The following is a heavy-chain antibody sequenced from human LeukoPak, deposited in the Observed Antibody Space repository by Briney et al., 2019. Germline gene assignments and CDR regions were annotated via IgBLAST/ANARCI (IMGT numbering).Heavy chain of an antibody. D-gene: IGHD2-2*01. CDR2: ISGSGGST. CDR1: GFTLSSYA. Sequence: GGSLRLSCAASGFTLSSYAMSWVRQAPGKGLEWVSAISGSGGSTYYADSVKGRFTISRDNAKNSLYLQMNSLRAEDTAVYYCAKDDIVVVPAAHYYYGMDVWGQGTTVTVSS. CDR3: AKDDIVVVPAAHYYYGMDV. V-gene: IGHV3-23*01. J-gene: IGHJ6*02.